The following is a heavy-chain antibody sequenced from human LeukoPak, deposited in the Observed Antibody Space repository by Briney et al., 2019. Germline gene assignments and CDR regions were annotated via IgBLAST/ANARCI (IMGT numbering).Heavy chain of an antibody. Sequence: PSQTLSLTCTVSGGSISSGSYYWSWIRQPAGKGLEWIGRIYTSGSTNYNPSLKSRVTISVDTSKNQFSLKLSSVTAADTAVYYCARGGPRAQGADSSGQYYFDYWGQGTLVTVSS. CDR1: GGSISSGSYY. CDR3: ARGGPRAQGADSSGQYYFDY. D-gene: IGHD3-22*01. J-gene: IGHJ4*02. V-gene: IGHV4-61*02. CDR2: IYTSGST.